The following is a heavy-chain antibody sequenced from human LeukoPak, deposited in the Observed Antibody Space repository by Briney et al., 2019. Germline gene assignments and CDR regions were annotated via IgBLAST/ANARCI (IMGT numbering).Heavy chain of an antibody. J-gene: IGHJ3*02. V-gene: IGHV4-4*07. Sequence: SETLSLTCTVSGYSISSGYYWTWIRPPAGKGLEWIGRVYTSGSSNYNPSLKSRVTMSVDTSKDQFSLRLSSVAAADTAMYYCARDPKYYDILTGAFDIWGQGTMVTVSS. D-gene: IGHD3-9*01. CDR1: GYSISSGYY. CDR3: ARDPKYYDILTGAFDI. CDR2: VYTSGSS.